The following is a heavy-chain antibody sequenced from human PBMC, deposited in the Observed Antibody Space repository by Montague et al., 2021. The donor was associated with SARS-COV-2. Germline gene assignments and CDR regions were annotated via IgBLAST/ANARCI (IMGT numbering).Heavy chain of an antibody. CDR2: IDWDDDK. D-gene: IGHD4-23*01. CDR3: ARGYGTTVVTRAFDY. Sequence: PAPVKPTQTLTLTCTFSGFSLSASGMCVSWIRQPPGKALEWLTLIDWDDDKYYSTSLKTRLTISKDTSKNQVVLTMTNMDPVDTATYYCARGYGTTVVTRAFDYWGQGTLVTVSS. J-gene: IGHJ4*02. CDR1: GFSLSASGMC. V-gene: IGHV2-70*01.